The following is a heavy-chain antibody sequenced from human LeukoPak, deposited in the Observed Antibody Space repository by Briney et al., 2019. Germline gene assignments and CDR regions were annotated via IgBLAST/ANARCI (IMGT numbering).Heavy chain of an antibody. CDR2: ISDSSITM. CDR3: ARDGGFCSGGFCYRLFDP. J-gene: IGHJ5*02. V-gene: IGHV3-48*04. D-gene: IGHD2-15*01. Sequence: GGSLRLSCVASGFTFSSHNMVWVRQPPGKGLEWISYISDSSITMYYADSVKGRFTISRDNAKNSLYLQMSSLRAEDTAVYYCARDGGFCSGGFCYRLFDPWGQGTLVTVSS. CDR1: GFTFSSHN.